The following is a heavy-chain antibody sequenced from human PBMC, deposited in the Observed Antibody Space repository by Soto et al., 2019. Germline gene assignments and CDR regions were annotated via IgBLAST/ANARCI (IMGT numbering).Heavy chain of an antibody. CDR3: AKSGVGNYDFWSGYYTDY. D-gene: IGHD3-3*01. CDR1: GFTFSSYS. J-gene: IGHJ4*02. CDR2: ISSSSSTI. V-gene: IGHV3-48*01. Sequence: GGSLRLSCAASGFTFSSYSMNWVRQAPGKGLEWVSYISSSSSTIYYADSVKGRFTISRDNAKNSLYLQMNSLRAEDTAVYYCAKSGVGNYDFWSGYYTDYWGQGTLVTVSS.